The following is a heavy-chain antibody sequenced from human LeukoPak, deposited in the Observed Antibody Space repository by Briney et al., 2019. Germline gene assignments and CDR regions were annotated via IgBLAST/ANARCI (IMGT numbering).Heavy chain of an antibody. CDR3: ARSHSSTLTWFDP. CDR2: IYPRDSDT. CDR1: GYSFATYW. Sequence: GESLKISCKGSGYSFATYWIAWVRQTPRQGLEWMGIIYPRDSDTKYTPSFQGQVSISADKYISTASLQWNSLQASDTAIYYCARSHSSTLTWFDPWGQGTLVSVSS. V-gene: IGHV5-51*01. J-gene: IGHJ5*02.